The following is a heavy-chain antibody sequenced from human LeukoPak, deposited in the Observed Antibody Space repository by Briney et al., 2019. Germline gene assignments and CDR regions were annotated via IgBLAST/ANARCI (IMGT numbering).Heavy chain of an antibody. D-gene: IGHD1-26*01. J-gene: IGHJ3*02. V-gene: IGHV3-21*04. CDR3: ANGWELLDAFDI. CDR2: ISSSSSYI. Sequence: PGGSLRLSCAASGFTFSSYSMNWVRQAPGKGLEWVSSISSSSSYIYYADSVKGRFTISGDNSKNTLYLQMNSLRADDTAVYYCANGWELLDAFDIWGQGTKVTVSS. CDR1: GFTFSSYS.